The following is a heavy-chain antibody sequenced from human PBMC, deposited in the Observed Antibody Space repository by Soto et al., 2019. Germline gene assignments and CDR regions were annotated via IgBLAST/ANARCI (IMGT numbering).Heavy chain of an antibody. J-gene: IGHJ4*02. CDR2: SYSGGST. Sequence: GESLKISCVASGFTVSNNYMSWVRQAPGKGLEWVSVSYSGGSTDYADSVKGRFTISRDNSKNTLYLQMNSLRADDTAVYYCARARDGYNFLYEPTWGQGTLVTVSS. CDR3: ARARDGYNFLYEPT. D-gene: IGHD5-12*01. V-gene: IGHV3-53*01. CDR1: GFTVSNNY.